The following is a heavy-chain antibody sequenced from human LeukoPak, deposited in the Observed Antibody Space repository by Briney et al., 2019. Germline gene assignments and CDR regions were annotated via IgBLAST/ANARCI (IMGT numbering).Heavy chain of an antibody. D-gene: IGHD6-19*01. V-gene: IGHV3-9*01. J-gene: IGHJ3*02. Sequence: GRSLRLSCAASGFTFDDYAMHWVRQAPGKGLEWVSGISWNSGSIGYADSVKGRFTISRDNAKNSLYLQTNSLRAEDTALYYCAKVISGWYTDAFDIWGQGTMVTVSS. CDR2: ISWNSGSI. CDR1: GFTFDDYA. CDR3: AKVISGWYTDAFDI.